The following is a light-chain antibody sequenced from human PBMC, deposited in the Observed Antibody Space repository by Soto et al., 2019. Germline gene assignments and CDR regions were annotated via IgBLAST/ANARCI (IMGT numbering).Light chain of an antibody. J-gene: IGKJ1*01. V-gene: IGKV1-39*01. CDR2: AAS. CDR3: QQSYTARA. Sequence: DIQMTQSPSSLSASVGDRVTITCRASQSISTYLNWYQQKPGKAPKLLIYAASSLQNGVPSRFSGTGSETDFTLTISSLQPEDFAIYHCQQSYTARAFGQGTNVEIK. CDR1: QSISTY.